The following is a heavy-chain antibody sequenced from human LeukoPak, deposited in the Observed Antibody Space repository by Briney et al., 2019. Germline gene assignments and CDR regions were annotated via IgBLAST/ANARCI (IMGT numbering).Heavy chain of an antibody. CDR1: GFTFSSYA. CDR2: ISGSGGST. J-gene: IGHJ4*02. Sequence: GGSLRLSCAASGFTFSSYAMGWVRQAPGKGLEWVSAISGSGGSTYYADSVKGRFTISRDNSKNTLYLQMNSLRAEDAAVYYCAKGYGDYAPGPDCYFDYWGQGTLVTVSS. D-gene: IGHD4-17*01. V-gene: IGHV3-23*01. CDR3: AKGYGDYAPGPDCYFDY.